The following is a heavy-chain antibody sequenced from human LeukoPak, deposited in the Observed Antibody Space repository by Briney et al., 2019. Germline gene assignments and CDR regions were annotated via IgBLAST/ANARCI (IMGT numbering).Heavy chain of an antibody. CDR2: IYNTGDT. V-gene: IGHV3-53*01. J-gene: IGHJ4*02. Sequence: GGSLRLSCAASGFTVSNNYMSWVRQAPGKGLEWVSLIYNTGDTYYADSVRGRFTISRDNSKNTLYLQMHSLRAEDTAVYYCAKDRASAGSSVYYFDYWGQGTLVTVSS. D-gene: IGHD6-25*01. CDR1: GFTVSNNY. CDR3: AKDRASAGSSVYYFDY.